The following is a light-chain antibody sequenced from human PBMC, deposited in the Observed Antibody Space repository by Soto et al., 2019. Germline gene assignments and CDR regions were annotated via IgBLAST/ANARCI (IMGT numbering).Light chain of an antibody. CDR3: QQYNNWPIT. V-gene: IGKV3-15*01. J-gene: IGKJ5*01. Sequence: EIVLTQSPVTLSLSPGERATLSCRASQYIISNLAWYQQKAGQAPGLLIYGASTRATGIPARFSGSGSGTEFTLTISSLQSEDFEVYYCQQYNNWPITFGQGTRLEIK. CDR1: QYIISN. CDR2: GAS.